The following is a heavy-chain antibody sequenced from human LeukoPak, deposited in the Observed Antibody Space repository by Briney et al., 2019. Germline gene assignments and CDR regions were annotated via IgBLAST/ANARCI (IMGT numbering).Heavy chain of an antibody. D-gene: IGHD2-2*01. J-gene: IGHJ4*02. CDR1: GGSFSGYY. CDR2: INHSGST. Sequence: SETLSLTCAVYGGSFSGYYWSWIRQPPGKGLEWIGEINHSGSTNYNPSLKSRVTISVDTSKNQFSLKLSSVTAADTAVYYCASRPFPASLVYWGQGTPVTVSS. V-gene: IGHV4-34*01. CDR3: ASRPFPASLVY.